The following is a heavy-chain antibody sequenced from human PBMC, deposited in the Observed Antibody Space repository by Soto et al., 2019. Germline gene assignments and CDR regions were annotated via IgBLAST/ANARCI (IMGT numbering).Heavy chain of an antibody. Sequence: EVQLLESGGGLVQPGGSLRLSCAASGFTFSSYAMSWVRQAPGKGLEWVSAISGSGGSTYYADSVKGRFTISRDNSKNALYLQMNSLRDEDTAVYYWAKVPRGVSNWFDPWGQGTLVTVSS. CDR2: ISGSGGST. V-gene: IGHV3-23*01. CDR1: GFTFSSYA. J-gene: IGHJ5*02. D-gene: IGHD3-10*01. CDR3: AKVPRGVSNWFDP.